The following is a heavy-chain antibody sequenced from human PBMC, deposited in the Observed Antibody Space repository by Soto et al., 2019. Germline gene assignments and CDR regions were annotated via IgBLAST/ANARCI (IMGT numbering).Heavy chain of an antibody. D-gene: IGHD6-19*01. V-gene: IGHV1-46*01. CDR2: INPGVGSTSSA. CDR1: GYTFTSYY. CDR3: AREIAVAGTLDY. J-gene: IGHJ4*02. Sequence: GASVKVSCKASGYTFTSYYMHWVRQAPGQGLEWMGIINPGVGSTSSASYAQKFQGRVTMTRDTSTSTVYMELSSLTSDDTAVYYCAREIAVAGTLDYWGQGTLVTVSS.